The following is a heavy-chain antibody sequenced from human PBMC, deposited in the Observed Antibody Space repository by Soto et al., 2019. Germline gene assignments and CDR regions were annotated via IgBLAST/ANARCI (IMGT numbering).Heavy chain of an antibody. Sequence: SDTLSLTCTVSGGSISISSYYWGWILHPPGKELEWIGSIYYSGSTYYNPSLKSRVTISVDTSKNQFSLKLGSVTAADTAVYYCGYIAALHYYYYYMDVWGKGTTVTVSS. CDR1: GGSISISSYY. V-gene: IGHV4-39*01. CDR3: GYIAALHYYYYYMDV. D-gene: IGHD6-6*01. J-gene: IGHJ6*03. CDR2: IYYSGST.